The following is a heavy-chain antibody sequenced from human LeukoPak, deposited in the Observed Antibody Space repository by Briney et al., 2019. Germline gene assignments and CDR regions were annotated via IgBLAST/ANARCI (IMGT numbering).Heavy chain of an antibody. J-gene: IGHJ5*02. CDR3: ARQGDYYDSGGYYYWFDP. V-gene: IGHV3-30*04. Sequence: GGSLRLSCAASGFTFSSYAMHWVRQAPGKGLEWVAVISYDGSNKYYADSVKGRFTIPRDNSKNTLYLQMNSLRAEDTAVYYCARQGDYYDSGGYYYWFDPWGQGTLVTVSS. D-gene: IGHD3-22*01. CDR2: ISYDGSNK. CDR1: GFTFSSYA.